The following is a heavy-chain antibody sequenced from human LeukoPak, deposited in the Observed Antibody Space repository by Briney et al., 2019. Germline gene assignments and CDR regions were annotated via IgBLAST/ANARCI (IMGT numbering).Heavy chain of an antibody. D-gene: IGHD2-15*01. J-gene: IGHJ6*02. V-gene: IGHV4-31*03. Sequence: SETLSLTCTVSGGSITSGGYCWSWIRQHPGKGLEWIGHVYYSARTYYNPSLKSRVSISVSASKNQFSLKLTSVTAADTAVYYCARALLPTTYHYGLDVWGQGTTVTVSS. CDR2: VYYSART. CDR3: ARALLPTTYHYGLDV. CDR1: GGSITSGGYC.